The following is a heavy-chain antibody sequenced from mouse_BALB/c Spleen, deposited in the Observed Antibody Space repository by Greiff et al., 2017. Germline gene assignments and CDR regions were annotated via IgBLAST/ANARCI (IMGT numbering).Heavy chain of an antibody. CDR3: GRGRYGNDEWYLDG. Sequence: EVQLQQSGPELMKPGASVKISCKASGYSFTSYYMHWVKQSHGKSLEWIGYIDPFNGGTSYNQKFKGKATLTVDKSSSTAYMHLSSLTSEDSAVYCCGRGRYGNDEWYLDGWGAGTTVTVAS. D-gene: IGHD2-10*02. V-gene: IGHV1S135*01. CDR1: GYSFTSYY. J-gene: IGHJ1*01. CDR2: IDPFNGGT.